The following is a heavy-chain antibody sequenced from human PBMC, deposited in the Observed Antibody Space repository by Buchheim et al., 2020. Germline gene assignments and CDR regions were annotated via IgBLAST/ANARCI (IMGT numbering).Heavy chain of an antibody. D-gene: IGHD6-19*01. CDR2: INHSGRT. CDR1: GGSFSGYY. CDR3: ARGSGWFPFDY. Sequence: QVQLQQWGAGLLKPSETLSLTCAVYGGSFSGYYWSWIRQPPGKGLEWIGEINHSGRTNYNPSLKSRVTISVDTSKNQLSLKVNSVTAADTAVYYCARGSGWFPFDYWGQGTL. V-gene: IGHV4-34*01. J-gene: IGHJ4*02.